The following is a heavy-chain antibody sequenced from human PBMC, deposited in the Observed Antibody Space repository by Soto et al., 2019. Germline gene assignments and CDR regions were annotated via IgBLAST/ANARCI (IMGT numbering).Heavy chain of an antibody. CDR3: ARDFSSGSTPEGSYYGMDV. CDR2: IYYSGST. Sequence: SETLSLTCTVSGGSVSSGSYYWSWIRQPPGKGLEWIGYIYYSGSTNYNPSLKSRVTISVDTSKNQFSLKLSSVTAADTAVYYCARDFSSGSTPEGSYYGMDVWGQGTTVTVSS. CDR1: GGSVSSGSYY. V-gene: IGHV4-61*01. D-gene: IGHD1-26*01. J-gene: IGHJ6*02.